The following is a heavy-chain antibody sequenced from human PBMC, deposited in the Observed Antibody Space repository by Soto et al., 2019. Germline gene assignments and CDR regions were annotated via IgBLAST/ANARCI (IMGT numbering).Heavy chain of an antibody. CDR1: GGTFSSYA. Sequence: SVKVSCKASGGTFSSYAISWVRQAPGQGLEWMGGIIPIFGTANYAQKFQGRVTITADESTSTAYMELSSLRSEDTAVYYCARAYNWNYVSYYYDSSGSLGYWGQGTLVTVSS. J-gene: IGHJ4*02. V-gene: IGHV1-69*13. D-gene: IGHD3-22*01. CDR3: ARAYNWNYVSYYYDSSGSLGY. CDR2: IIPIFGTA.